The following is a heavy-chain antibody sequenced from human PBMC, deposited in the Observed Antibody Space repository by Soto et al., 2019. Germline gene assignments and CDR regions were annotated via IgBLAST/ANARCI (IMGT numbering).Heavy chain of an antibody. Sequence: QVQLVESGGGVVQPGRSLRLSCAASGFTFSSYAMHWVRQAPGKGLEWVAVISYDGSNKYYADSVKGRFTISRDNSKNTLYLQMNSLRAEDTAVYYCARDYAAAGIAYYYGMDVWGQGTTVTVSS. CDR3: ARDYAAAGIAYYYGMDV. CDR1: GFTFSSYA. J-gene: IGHJ6*02. V-gene: IGHV3-30-3*01. D-gene: IGHD6-13*01. CDR2: ISYDGSNK.